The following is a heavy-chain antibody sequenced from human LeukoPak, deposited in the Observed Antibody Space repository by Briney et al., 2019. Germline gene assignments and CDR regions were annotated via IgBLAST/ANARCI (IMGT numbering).Heavy chain of an antibody. V-gene: IGHV3-23*01. CDR1: GFTFSSYA. D-gene: IGHD3-3*01. Sequence: GGSLRLSCAASGFTFSSYAMSWVRQAPGKGLEWVSAISGSGGSTYYADSVKGRFTISRDNSKNTLYLQMNSLRAEDTAVYYCAKSVGSGYFPYYYYCMDVWGKGTTVTVSS. CDR3: AKSVGSGYFPYYYYCMDV. J-gene: IGHJ6*03. CDR2: ISGSGGST.